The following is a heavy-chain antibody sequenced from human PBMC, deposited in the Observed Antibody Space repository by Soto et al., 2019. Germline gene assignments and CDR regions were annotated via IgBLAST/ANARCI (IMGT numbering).Heavy chain of an antibody. CDR2: IYYSGSN. V-gene: IGHV4-39*01. CDR3: MLGSGWKDFDY. D-gene: IGHD3-22*01. CDR1: GGSISSSSYY. Sequence: SETLSLTCTVSGGSISSSSYYWGWIRQPPGKGLEWIGSIYYSGSNYYNPSLKSRVTISVDTSKNQFSLKLSSVTAADSVVYYCMLGSGWKDFDYWGQGTLVTVSS. J-gene: IGHJ4*02.